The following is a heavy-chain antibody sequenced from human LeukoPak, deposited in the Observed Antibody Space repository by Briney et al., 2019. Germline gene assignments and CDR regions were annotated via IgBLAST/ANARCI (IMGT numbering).Heavy chain of an antibody. CDR3: ARGRSTGYPYYFEY. Sequence: ASVKVSCKATGYTFTGYDINWVRQATGQGLEWMGWMNPNSGSTGYAQKFQGRVTITRNTSISTAYMELSGLRSEDTAVYYCARGRSTGYPYYFEYWGQGTLVTVSS. D-gene: IGHD5-12*01. CDR1: GYTFTGYD. J-gene: IGHJ4*02. V-gene: IGHV1-8*03. CDR2: MNPNSGST.